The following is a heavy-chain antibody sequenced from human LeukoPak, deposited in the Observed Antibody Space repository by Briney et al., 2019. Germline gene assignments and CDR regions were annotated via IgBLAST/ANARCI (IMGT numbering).Heavy chain of an antibody. Sequence: SETLSLTCTVSGGSISSYYWSWIRQPPGKGLEWIGYIYYSGSTNYNPSLKSRVTISVDTSKNQFSLKLSSVTAADTAVYYCARYWGVCSGTSCYMAFDYWGQGTLVTVSS. D-gene: IGHD2-2*02. J-gene: IGHJ4*02. CDR1: GGSISSYY. V-gene: IGHV4-59*01. CDR2: IYYSGST. CDR3: ARYWGVCSGTSCYMAFDY.